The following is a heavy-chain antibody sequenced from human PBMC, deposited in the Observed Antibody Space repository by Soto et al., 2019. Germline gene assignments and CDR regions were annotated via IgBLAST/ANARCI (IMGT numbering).Heavy chain of an antibody. Sequence: QVQLQESGPGLVKPSGTLSLTCAVSGGSISSSNWWSWVRQPPGKGLEWIGEIYHSGSTNYNPSLKSLVTKSVDNAKYQFSLKLSSDTGAETALYCCVRAIVVGVAATREDDSGMDVRGQGTTVTVAS. V-gene: IGHV4-4*01. CDR1: GGSISSSNW. CDR2: IYHSGST. CDR3: VRAIVVGVAATREDDSGMDV. J-gene: IGHJ6*02. D-gene: IGHD2-15*01.